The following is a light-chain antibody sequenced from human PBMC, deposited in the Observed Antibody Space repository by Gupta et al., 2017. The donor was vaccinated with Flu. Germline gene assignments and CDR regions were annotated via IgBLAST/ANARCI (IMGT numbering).Light chain of an antibody. CDR1: SSIFGSNF. CDR2: ENN. V-gene: IGLV1-51*01. Sequence: QSVLTQPPSVSADPGQKVTISCSGGSSIFGSNFVSWYQQLPGTAPKLLIYENNKRPSGIPDRFSGSKSGTSATLDITGLQTGDEADYYCGTWDSTLSAGGLFGGGTKLTVL. CDR3: GTWDSTLSAGGL. J-gene: IGLJ3*02.